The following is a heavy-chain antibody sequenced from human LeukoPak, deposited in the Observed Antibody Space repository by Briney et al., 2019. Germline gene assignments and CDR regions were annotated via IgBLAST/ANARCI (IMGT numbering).Heavy chain of an antibody. CDR1: GYIFTSYY. CDR3: ARAGGLTVPLSYYYYYYMDV. CDR2: INPSGGST. Sequence: ASVKVSCKASGYIFTSYYMHWVRQAPGQGLEWMGIINPSGGSTSYAQKFQGRVTMTRDTSTSTVYMELSSLRSEDTAVYYCARAGGLTVPLSYYYYYYMDVWGKGTTVTVSS. J-gene: IGHJ6*03. D-gene: IGHD3-16*01. V-gene: IGHV1-46*01.